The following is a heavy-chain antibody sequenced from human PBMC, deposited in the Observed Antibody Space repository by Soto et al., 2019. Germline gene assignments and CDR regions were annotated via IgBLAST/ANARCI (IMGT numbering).Heavy chain of an antibody. V-gene: IGHV1-46*01. CDR3: ARGGYCTNGVCYSRLLLLEMAIIPFDY. D-gene: IGHD2-8*01. CDR2: INPSGGST. J-gene: IGHJ4*01. CDR1: GYTFTSYY. Sequence: GASVKVSSKASGYTFTSYYMHWVRQAPGQGLEWMRIINPSGGSTSYAQKIQGRVTMTRATSTSTVYMELSSLRSEDTAVYYCARGGYCTNGVCYSRLLLLEMAIIPFDYWG.